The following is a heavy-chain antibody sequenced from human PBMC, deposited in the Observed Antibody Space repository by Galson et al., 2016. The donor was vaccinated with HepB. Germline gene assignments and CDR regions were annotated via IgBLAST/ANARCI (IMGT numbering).Heavy chain of an antibody. CDR1: GYTFTNHD. J-gene: IGHJ6*02. CDR3: ARNSSSWTGDYNYNGMDV. Sequence: SVKVSCKASGYTFTNHDINWVRQAPGQGPEWMGWINVYYGNTNYVQKYQGRVTMTTDTATSTAYMELRSLRSDDTAVYYCARNSSSWTGDYNYNGMDVWGQGTTVTVSS. CDR2: INVYYGNT. V-gene: IGHV1-18*01. D-gene: IGHD6-13*01.